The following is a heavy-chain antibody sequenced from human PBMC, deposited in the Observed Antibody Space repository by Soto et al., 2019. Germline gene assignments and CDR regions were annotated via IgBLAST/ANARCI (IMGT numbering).Heavy chain of an antibody. CDR1: GGSISSGGYY. CDR2: IYYSGST. CDR3: ATSDYQLVFPAWGQGTQVTVSSGKHLKSGLTLVNSLRAEDTAVYYCAKSSGWNDRFDY. Sequence: SETLSLTCTVSGGSISSGGYYWSWIRQHPGKGLEWIGYIYYSGSTYYNPSLKSRVTISVDTSQNQFSLKLRSVTAADTAVYYCATSDYQLVFPAWGQGTQVTVSSGKHLKSGLTLVNSLRAEDTAVYYCAKSSGWNDRFDYWGQGTLVTVSS. J-gene: IGHJ4*02. V-gene: IGHV4-31*03. D-gene: IGHD2-2*01.